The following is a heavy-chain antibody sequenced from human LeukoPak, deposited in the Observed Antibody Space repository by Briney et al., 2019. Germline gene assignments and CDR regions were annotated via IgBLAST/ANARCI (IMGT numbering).Heavy chain of an antibody. CDR3: ARNWMAGTVGEGDY. Sequence: RASVKVSCKASGYTFTSYGISRVRQAPGQGLEWMGWISAYNGNTNYAQKLQGRVTMTTDTSTSTAYMELRSLRSDDTAVYYCARNWMAGTVGEGDYWGQGTLVNVSS. J-gene: IGHJ4*02. CDR1: GYTFTSYG. D-gene: IGHD6-19*01. V-gene: IGHV1-18*01. CDR2: ISAYNGNT.